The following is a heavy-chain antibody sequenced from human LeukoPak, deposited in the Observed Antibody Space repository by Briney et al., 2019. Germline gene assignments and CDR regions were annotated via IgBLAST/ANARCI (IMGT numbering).Heavy chain of an antibody. D-gene: IGHD3-22*01. Sequence: GSLRLSCAASGFTFSTYWMDWVRQASGKGLVLVSRIKSDGSTSCADSVKGRFTISRDNAKNTVSLQMNSLRPEDTGVYYCARAPSEIGGYYPEYFRHWGQGTLVTVSS. CDR3: ARAPSEIGGYYPEYFRH. CDR2: IKSDGST. CDR1: GFTFSTYW. J-gene: IGHJ1*01. V-gene: IGHV3-74*01.